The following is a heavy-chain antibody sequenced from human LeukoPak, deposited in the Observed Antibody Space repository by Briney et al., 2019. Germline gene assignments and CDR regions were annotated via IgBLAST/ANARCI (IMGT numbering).Heavy chain of an antibody. CDR1: GYTFTSYG. J-gene: IGHJ4*02. D-gene: IGHD6-13*01. V-gene: IGHV1-18*01. Sequence: ASVKVSCKASGYTFTSYGISGVRQAPAQGLEGMGWISAYNGNTNYAQKLQGRVTMTTDTSTSTAYMELRSLRSDDTAVYYCARDSGYSSSWYYFDYWGQGTLVTVSS. CDR2: ISAYNGNT. CDR3: ARDSGYSSSWYYFDY.